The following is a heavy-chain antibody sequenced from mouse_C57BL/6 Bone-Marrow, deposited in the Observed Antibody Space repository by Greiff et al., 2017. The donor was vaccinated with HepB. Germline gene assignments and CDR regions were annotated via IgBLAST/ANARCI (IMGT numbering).Heavy chain of an antibody. D-gene: IGHD2-4*01. CDR3: VRDFYYDYDSWFAY. J-gene: IGHJ3*01. CDR1: GFTFNTYA. Sequence: EVQLVESGGGLVQPKGSLKLSCAASGFTFNTYAMHWVRQAPGKGLEWVARIRSKSSNYATYYADSVKDRFTISRDNSQSMLYLQMNNLKTGDKAMYYCVRDFYYDYDSWFAYWGQGTLVTVSA. CDR2: IRSKSSNYAT. V-gene: IGHV10-3*01.